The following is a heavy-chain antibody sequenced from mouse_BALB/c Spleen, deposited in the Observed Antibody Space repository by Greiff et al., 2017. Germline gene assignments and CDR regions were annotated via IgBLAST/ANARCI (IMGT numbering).Heavy chain of an antibody. Sequence: EVQLVESGGGLVKPGGSLKLSCAASGFTFSSYTMSWVRQTPEKRLEWVATISSGGGNTYYPDSVKGRFTISSDNAKNNLYLQMSSLRSEDTALYYCARTAMDYWGQGTSVTVSS. CDR3: ARTAMDY. J-gene: IGHJ4*01. V-gene: IGHV5-9*03. CDR2: ISSGGGNT. CDR1: GFTFSSYT.